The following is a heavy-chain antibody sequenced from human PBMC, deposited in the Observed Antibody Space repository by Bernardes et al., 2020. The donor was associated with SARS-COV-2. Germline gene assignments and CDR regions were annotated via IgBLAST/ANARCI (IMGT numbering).Heavy chain of an antibody. D-gene: IGHD3-10*01. CDR1: GFTFSSFG. V-gene: IGHV3-30*03. Sequence: GGSLRLSCAASGFTFSSFGINWVRQAPGKGLEWVAVISYDGSNTYYTDSVKGRFTISRDNSKNTLYLQMNSLRAEDTAVYYCARDSRSTVWALDIWGQGTMVTVSS. CDR3: ARDSRSTVWALDI. J-gene: IGHJ3*02. CDR2: ISYDGSNT.